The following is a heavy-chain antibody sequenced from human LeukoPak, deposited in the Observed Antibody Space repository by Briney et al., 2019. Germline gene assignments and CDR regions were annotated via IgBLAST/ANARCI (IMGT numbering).Heavy chain of an antibody. D-gene: IGHD3-10*01. V-gene: IGHV5-51*01. CDR2: IYPGDSDT. CDR1: GYSFTSSW. CDR3: ARRDYGSGWRGSFDP. Sequence: GESLKISCEGIGYSFTSSWIVWVRQMPGKGLEWMWIIYPGDSDTRYSPSFQGQVTISADKSISTAYLQWSSLETSDTAMYYCARRDYGSGWRGSFDPWGQGTLVTVSS. J-gene: IGHJ5*02.